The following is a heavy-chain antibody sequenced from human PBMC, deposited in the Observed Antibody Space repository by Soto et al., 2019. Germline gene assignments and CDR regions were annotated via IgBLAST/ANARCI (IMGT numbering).Heavy chain of an antibody. CDR3: AREGITMVRGVIIEPLGY. Sequence: ASVKVSCKASGHTFTSYAMHWVRQAPGQRLEWMGWINAGNGNTKYSQKFQGRVTITRDTSASTAYMELSSPRSEDTAVYYCAREGITMVRGVIIEPLGYWGQGTLVTVSS. D-gene: IGHD3-10*01. CDR2: INAGNGNT. CDR1: GHTFTSYA. V-gene: IGHV1-3*01. J-gene: IGHJ4*02.